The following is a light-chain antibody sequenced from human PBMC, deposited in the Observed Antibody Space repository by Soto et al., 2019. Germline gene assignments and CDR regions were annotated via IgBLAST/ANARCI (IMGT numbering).Light chain of an antibody. CDR2: EVI. V-gene: IGLV2-23*02. J-gene: IGLJ1*01. CDR3: CSYAGSSVYV. CDR1: SSDVGTVNL. Sequence: QSALTRVASVSGSPGQSITISCTGTSSDVGTVNLVSWYQQHPGKAPRLMIYEVIKRPSGVSNRFSGSKSGNTASLTISGLQAEDEADYYCCSYAGSSVYVFGTGTKVTVL.